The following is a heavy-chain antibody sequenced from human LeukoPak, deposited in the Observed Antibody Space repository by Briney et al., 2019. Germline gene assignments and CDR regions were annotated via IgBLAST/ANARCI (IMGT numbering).Heavy chain of an antibody. CDR2: ISTHNGNT. D-gene: IGHD3-9*01. J-gene: IGHJ4*02. CDR1: GYTFTSYG. V-gene: IGHV1-18*01. Sequence: SVKVSCKATGYTFTSYGISWVRQAPGQGLEWMGWISTHNGNTNYAQKLQGRVTMTTDTSTSTAYMELRSLRSDDTAVYYCARGASYVILTGYSYFDYWGQGTLVTPSS. CDR3: ARGASYVILTGYSYFDY.